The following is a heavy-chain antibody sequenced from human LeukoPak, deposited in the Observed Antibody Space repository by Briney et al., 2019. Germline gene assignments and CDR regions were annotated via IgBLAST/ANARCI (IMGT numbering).Heavy chain of an antibody. Sequence: ASVKVSCKASGYTFTSYGISWVRQAPGQGLEWMGWTSAYNGNTNYAQKLQGRITMTTDTSTSTAYMELRSLRSDDTAVYYCARDLHPVAGTVEYFQHWGQGTLVTVSS. D-gene: IGHD6-19*01. CDR1: GYTFTSYG. CDR2: TSAYNGNT. J-gene: IGHJ1*01. V-gene: IGHV1-18*01. CDR3: ARDLHPVAGTVEYFQH.